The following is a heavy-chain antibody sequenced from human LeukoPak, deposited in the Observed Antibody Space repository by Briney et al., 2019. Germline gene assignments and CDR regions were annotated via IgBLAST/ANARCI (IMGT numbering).Heavy chain of an antibody. CDR2: ISGSGGNT. J-gene: IGHJ3*02. D-gene: IGHD6-13*01. V-gene: IGHV3-23*01. Sequence: PGGSLRLSCAASGFTFNIYAMSWVRQAPGKGLEWVAAISGSGGNTFYADSVKGRFTISRDNSKNTLYLQMNILRAEDTAVYYCARADEDSSSWYGGDAFDIWGQGTMVTVSS. CDR1: GFTFNIYA. CDR3: ARADEDSSSWYGGDAFDI.